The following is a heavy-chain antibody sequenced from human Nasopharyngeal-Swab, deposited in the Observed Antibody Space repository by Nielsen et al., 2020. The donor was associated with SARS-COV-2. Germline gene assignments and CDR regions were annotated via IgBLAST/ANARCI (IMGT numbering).Heavy chain of an antibody. CDR3: ARDDCSGGSCYNGPYYFDY. CDR2: INQSGST. J-gene: IGHJ4*02. Sequence: SETLSLTCAVYGGSFSGFYWSWIRQPPGKGLEWIGKINQSGSTNYNPSLKSRVTISVDTSKNQFSLKLSSVTAADTAVYYCARDDCSGGSCYNGPYYFDYWGQGTLVTVSS. D-gene: IGHD2-15*01. CDR1: GGSFSGFY. V-gene: IGHV4-34*01.